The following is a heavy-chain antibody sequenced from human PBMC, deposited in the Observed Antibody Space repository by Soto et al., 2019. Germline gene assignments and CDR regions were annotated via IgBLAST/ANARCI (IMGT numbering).Heavy chain of an antibody. CDR2: INPNSGGT. CDR1: GYTFTGYY. J-gene: IGHJ6*02. D-gene: IGHD3-9*01. CDR3: ARGLYYYVLTSYYYYYYGMDV. Sequence: ASVKVSCKASGYTFTGYYMHWVRQAPGQGLEWMGWINPNSGGTNYAQKFQGWVTMTRDTSISTAYMELSRLRSDDTAVYYCARGLYYYVLTSYYYYYYGMDVWGQGTTVTVSS. V-gene: IGHV1-2*04.